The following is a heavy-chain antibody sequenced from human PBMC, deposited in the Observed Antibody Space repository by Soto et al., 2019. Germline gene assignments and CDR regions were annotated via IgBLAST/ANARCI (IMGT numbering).Heavy chain of an antibody. V-gene: IGHV1-69*13. CDR1: GGTFSSYA. Sequence: GSSVKVSCKASGGTFSSYAISWVRQAPGQGLEWMGGIIPIFGTANYAQKFQGRVTITADESTSTAYMELSSLRSEDTAVYYCARAPDDYDFWSGYFVYWVQGTMVTDSS. J-gene: IGHJ4*02. CDR2: IIPIFGTA. CDR3: ARAPDDYDFWSGYFVY. D-gene: IGHD3-3*01.